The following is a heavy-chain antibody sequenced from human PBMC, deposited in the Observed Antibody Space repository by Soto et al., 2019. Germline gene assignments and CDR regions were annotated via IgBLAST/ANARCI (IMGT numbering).Heavy chain of an antibody. J-gene: IGHJ4*02. D-gene: IGHD6-19*01. CDR3: ARYSSGSSDPRLDY. CDR2: IFHSGNI. Sequence: PSETLSLTCTVSGDSISSSNWWNWVRQPPGKGLEWIGEIFHSGNINYNPSLKSRVTVSLDKSKNQFSLRLTSVTAADTAVYYCARYSSGSSDPRLDYWGQGTPVTVYS. CDR1: GDSISSSNW. V-gene: IGHV4-4*02.